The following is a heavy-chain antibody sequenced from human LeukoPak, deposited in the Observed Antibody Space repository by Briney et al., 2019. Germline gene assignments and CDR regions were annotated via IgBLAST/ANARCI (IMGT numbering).Heavy chain of an antibody. D-gene: IGHD6-19*01. CDR1: GYTFTGYY. CDR3: ATISVAAVASDY. CDR2: INLNSGGT. Sequence: ASVKVSCKASGYTFTGYYMHWVRQAPGQGLEWMGWINLNSGGTNYAQKFQGRVTMTRDTSISTAYMELSRLRSDDTAVYYCATISVAAVASDYWGQGTLVTVSS. J-gene: IGHJ4*02. V-gene: IGHV1-2*02.